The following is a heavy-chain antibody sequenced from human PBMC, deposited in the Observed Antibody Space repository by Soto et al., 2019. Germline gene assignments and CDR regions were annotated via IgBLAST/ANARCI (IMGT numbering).Heavy chain of an antibody. CDR1: GFTFSSYA. D-gene: IGHD5-12*01. CDR3: AKVVDGYLDAFDI. J-gene: IGHJ3*02. Sequence: EVQLLESGGGLVQPGGSLRLSCAASGFTFSSYAMSWVRQAPGKGLEWVSAISGSGGSTYYPVSVKGRFTISRDNSKNTLYLQMNSLRAEDTAVYYCAKVVDGYLDAFDIWGQGTMVTVSS. CDR2: ISGSGGST. V-gene: IGHV3-23*01.